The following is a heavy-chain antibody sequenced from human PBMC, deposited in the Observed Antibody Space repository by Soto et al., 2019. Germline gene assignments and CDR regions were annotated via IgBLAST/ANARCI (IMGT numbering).Heavy chain of an antibody. V-gene: IGHV3-11*06. CDR2: MTVRTRSI. J-gene: IGHJ4*02. Sequence: GGSLRLSCAASGFTFTDYYMNWIRQSPGKGREWVSSMTVRTRSINYADSVKGRFTISRDNAKNSLYLQMNRLRAEDTAVYYFERGGNYYNSSPYYYNFDYWGQGTLVTVSS. CDR1: GFTFTDYY. CDR3: ERGGNYYNSSPYYYNFDY. D-gene: IGHD3-22*01.